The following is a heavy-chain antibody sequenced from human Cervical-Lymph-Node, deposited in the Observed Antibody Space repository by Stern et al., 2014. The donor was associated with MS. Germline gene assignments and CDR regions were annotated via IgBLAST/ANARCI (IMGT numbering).Heavy chain of an antibody. V-gene: IGHV1-3*01. J-gene: IGHJ6*02. CDR2: INVVSGDT. D-gene: IGHD3-3*01. Sequence: VQLVQSGAEVRKPGASVKISCKASGYTFYSYAIHWVRQAPGQRLEWMGWINVVSGDTKYSQSVEGRVTMSTETSANTAYMELSSLTSEDTAIYYCARGGIYGVVTIFQVHGMDVWGQGTTVTVSS. CDR1: GYTFYSYA. CDR3: ARGGIYGVVTIFQVHGMDV.